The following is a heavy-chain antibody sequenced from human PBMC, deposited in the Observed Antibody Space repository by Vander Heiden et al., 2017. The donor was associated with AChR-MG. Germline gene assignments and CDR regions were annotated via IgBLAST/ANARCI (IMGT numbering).Heavy chain of an antibody. J-gene: IGHJ3*02. Sequence: QVQLVQSGAEVKKPGASVKVSCKASGYTFTSYAMHRVRQAPGQRLEWMGWINAGNGNTKYSQKFQGRVTITRDTSASTAYMELSSLRSEDTAVYYCARDMREGDAFDIWGQGTMVTVSS. CDR1: GYTFTSYA. CDR2: INAGNGNT. CDR3: ARDMREGDAFDI. V-gene: IGHV1-3*01. D-gene: IGHD2-2*01.